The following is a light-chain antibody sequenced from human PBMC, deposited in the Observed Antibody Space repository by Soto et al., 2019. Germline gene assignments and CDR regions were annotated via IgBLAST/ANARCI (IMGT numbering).Light chain of an antibody. CDR3: QQYNNWWT. V-gene: IGKV3-15*01. Sequence: EIVMTQSPATLSLSPGERATLSCRASQSVRSNLAWYQQKPGQAPRLLIYGASTRATGIPARFSGSGSGTEFTLTISSMQSEDFAVDDCQQYNNWWTFGQGTKVDIK. CDR2: GAS. CDR1: QSVRSN. J-gene: IGKJ1*01.